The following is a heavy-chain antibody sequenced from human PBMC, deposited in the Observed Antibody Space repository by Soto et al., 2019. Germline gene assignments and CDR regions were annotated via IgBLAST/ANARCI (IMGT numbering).Heavy chain of an antibody. CDR1: GASITQYY. J-gene: IGHJ4*02. D-gene: IGHD3-22*01. CDR2: VSSTGST. V-gene: IGHV4-59*01. Sequence: HVQLQESGPGLVKPSETLSLTCTVSGASITQYYWNWIRQSPGKGLEWIVSVSSTGSTVYNPSLTRRLTVSLDTSKKQFSLTMNSVTAADKAVYHCERGGGSHYNTPAFDFWGQGTLVTVSS. CDR3: ERGGGSHYNTPAFDF.